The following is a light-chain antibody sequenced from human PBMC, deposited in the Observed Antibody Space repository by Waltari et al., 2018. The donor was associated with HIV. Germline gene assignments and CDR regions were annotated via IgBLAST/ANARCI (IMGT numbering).Light chain of an antibody. CDR2: DDR. CDR3: QVWDSSSDHWV. Sequence: SYVLTQPPSVSVAPGKTARITCGGNNIGSKSVHWYQQKPGQAPVLVIYDDRDRPSGSPERFSGSTSGNTATLTISRVEAGDEADYYCQVWDSSSDHWVFGGGTKLTVL. CDR1: NIGSKS. V-gene: IGLV3-21*04. J-gene: IGLJ3*02.